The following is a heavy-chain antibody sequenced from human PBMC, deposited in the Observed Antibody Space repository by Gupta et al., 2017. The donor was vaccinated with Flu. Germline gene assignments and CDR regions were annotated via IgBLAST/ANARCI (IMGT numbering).Heavy chain of an antibody. V-gene: IGHV3-48*03. CDR3: ARGHWDN. CDR1: GFTLSSYE. J-gene: IGHJ4*02. CDR2: ISPRAGT. Sequence: CVASGFTLSSYEMSGVRQAPGRGLEWVSFISPRAGTFYGDSVRGRFTISRDSARNSLYLQMSGLRDEDTAVDYCARGHWDNWGQGTLVTVSS.